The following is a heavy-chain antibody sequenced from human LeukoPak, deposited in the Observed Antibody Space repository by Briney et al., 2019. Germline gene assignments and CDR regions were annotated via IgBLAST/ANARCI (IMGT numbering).Heavy chain of an antibody. V-gene: IGHV3-23*01. Sequence: GGSLRLSCAASGFTFSTYAMNWVRQAPGKGLEWVSLISDSGANKHYADSVKGRFTISRDNSKNTVSLQMNSLRAEDTAVYYCAKDRSTYYYDSSGYYPDAFDIWGQGTMVTVSS. CDR3: AKDRSTYYYDSSGYYPDAFDI. CDR1: GFTFSTYA. J-gene: IGHJ3*02. D-gene: IGHD3-22*01. CDR2: ISDSGANK.